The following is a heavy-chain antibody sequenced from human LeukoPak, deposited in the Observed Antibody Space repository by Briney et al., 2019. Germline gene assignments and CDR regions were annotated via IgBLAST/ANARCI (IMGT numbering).Heavy chain of an antibody. J-gene: IGHJ4*02. Sequence: PGGSLRLSCAASGFTFTNAWMSWVRQAPGKGLEWVGRIKSKTDGGTTDYAAPVKGRFTISRDDSKNTLYLQMNSLKTEDTAVYYCTTPGPRTVACLDYWGQGTPVTVSS. CDR3: TTPGPRTVACLDY. V-gene: IGHV3-15*01. D-gene: IGHD4-23*01. CDR1: GFTFTNAW. CDR2: IKSKTDGGTT.